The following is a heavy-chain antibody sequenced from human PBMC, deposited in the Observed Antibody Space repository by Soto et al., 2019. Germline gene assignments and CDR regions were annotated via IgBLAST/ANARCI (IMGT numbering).Heavy chain of an antibody. J-gene: IGHJ6*02. CDR1: GYTFTGYY. D-gene: IGHD6-13*01. CDR3: ERGGTKAAAAEMDV. Sequence: VASVKVSCTASGYTFTGYYMHWVRHAPGQGLEWMGWINPNSGGTNYAQKFQGWVTMTRDTSISTAYMELSRLRSDDTAVYYCERGGTKAAAAEMDVWGQGTTVTVSS. V-gene: IGHV1-2*04. CDR2: INPNSGGT.